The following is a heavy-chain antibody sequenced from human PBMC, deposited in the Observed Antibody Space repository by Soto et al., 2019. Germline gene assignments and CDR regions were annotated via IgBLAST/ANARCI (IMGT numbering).Heavy chain of an antibody. J-gene: IGHJ6*02. Sequence: QVQLVQSGAEVKKPGASVKVSCKASGYTFTGYYMHWVRQAPGQGLEWMGWINPNSGGTNYAQKXQGWVTMTGDXXIXTXXMEMSRLRSDDTAVYYCAREEIGYYDSFDYYGMDVWGQGTTVTVSS. V-gene: IGHV1-2*04. D-gene: IGHD3-22*01. CDR2: INPNSGGT. CDR3: AREEIGYYDSFDYYGMDV. CDR1: GYTFTGYY.